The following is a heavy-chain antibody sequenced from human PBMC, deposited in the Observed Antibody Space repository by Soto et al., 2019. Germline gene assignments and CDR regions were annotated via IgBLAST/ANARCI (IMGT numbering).Heavy chain of an antibody. D-gene: IGHD2-2*01. Sequence: QVHLQESGPGLVKPSETLSLTCSVSGASMSSYYWTWIRQPAGKGLEWIGRIYSSGGTHYNPSLKSRVTISLGTSKNLFSLRLNSVTAADTAVYYCARGQRLSDWFGPWGQGTSVTVSS. CDR3: ARGQRLSDWFGP. V-gene: IGHV4-4*07. CDR1: GASMSSYY. J-gene: IGHJ5*02. CDR2: IYSSGGT.